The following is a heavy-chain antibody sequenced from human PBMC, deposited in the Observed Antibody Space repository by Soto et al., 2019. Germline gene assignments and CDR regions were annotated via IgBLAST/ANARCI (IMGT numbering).Heavy chain of an antibody. CDR3: ARGGETYYDFWSGFSPIDY. V-gene: IGHV4-59*01. Sequence: SETLSLTFTVSGGSISTYYWSWIRQSPGKGLEWIGYIFYSDNTNYNPSLRSRVTISVDTSKSQFSLKLTSVTAADTAVYYCARGGETYYDFWSGFSPIDYWGQGALVTVS. D-gene: IGHD3-3*01. J-gene: IGHJ4*02. CDR1: GGSISTYY. CDR2: IFYSDNT.